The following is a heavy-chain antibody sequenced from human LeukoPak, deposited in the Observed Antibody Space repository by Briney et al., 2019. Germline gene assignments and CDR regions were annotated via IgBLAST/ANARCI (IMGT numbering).Heavy chain of an antibody. CDR1: GGSFSGYY. CDR3: ARADSTKWSVFDY. Sequence: SETLSLTCAVYGGSFSGYYWSWIRQPPGKGLEWIGEINHSGSTNYNLSLKSRVTISVDTSKNQFSLKLSSVTAADTAVYYCARADSTKWSVFDYWGQGTLVTVSS. V-gene: IGHV4-34*01. J-gene: IGHJ4*02. CDR2: INHSGST. D-gene: IGHD2-8*01.